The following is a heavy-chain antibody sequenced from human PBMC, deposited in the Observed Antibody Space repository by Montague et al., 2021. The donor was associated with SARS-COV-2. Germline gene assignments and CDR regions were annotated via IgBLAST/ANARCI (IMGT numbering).Heavy chain of an antibody. CDR2: VFYSKST. V-gene: IGHV4-59*08. Sequence: SETLSLTCTVSGVSVSSYYWSWIRQPPGKGLEWVGYVFYSKSTNFNPSLKSRVTISVDTSKNQFSLKLSSVTAADTAVYYCARHADCAGFKRPPDFWGQGTLVTVSS. J-gene: IGHJ4*02. CDR1: GVSVSSYY. CDR3: ARHADCAGFKRPPDF. D-gene: IGHD2-21*01.